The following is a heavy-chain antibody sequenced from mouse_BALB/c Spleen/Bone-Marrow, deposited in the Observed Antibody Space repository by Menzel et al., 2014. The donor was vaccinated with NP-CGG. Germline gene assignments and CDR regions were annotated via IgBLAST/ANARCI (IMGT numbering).Heavy chain of an antibody. J-gene: IGHJ2*01. CDR1: GDSLTNGF. CDR3: ATYDGYCFGY. D-gene: IGHD2-3*01. V-gene: IGHV3-8*02. CDR2: ISYSGST. Sequence: EGKLMESRPNLLETFPNLFPTRFFTGDSLTNGFWEWVPKIPRDKIEYMGYISYSGSTYYNPSLKSRISITRDTSKNQYYLQLNSVTTEDTATYYCATYDGYCFGYWGQGTTLTVSS.